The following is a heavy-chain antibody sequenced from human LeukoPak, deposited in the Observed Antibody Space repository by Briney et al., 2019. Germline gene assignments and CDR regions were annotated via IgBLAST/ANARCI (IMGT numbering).Heavy chain of an antibody. CDR2: IRSKTYGGTT. CDR3: SRNLYYSGSGSYYSDY. J-gene: IGHJ4*02. D-gene: IGHD3-10*01. Sequence: GGSLRLSCTTSGFTFGDYDMSWVRQAPGKGLEWVGLIRSKTYGGTTEYAASVKGRFTISRDDSKTIAYLQMNSLKTEDTAVYYCSRNLYYSGSGSYYSDYWGQGTLVTVSS. CDR1: GFTFGDYD. V-gene: IGHV3-49*04.